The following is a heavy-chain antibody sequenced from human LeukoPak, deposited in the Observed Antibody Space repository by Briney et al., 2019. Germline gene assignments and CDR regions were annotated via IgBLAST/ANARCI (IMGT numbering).Heavy chain of an antibody. CDR1: GFIFSTYS. Sequence: GGSLRLSCAASGFIFSTYSMNWVRQTPGKGLEWVSSIDTSSNYIYYADSMKGRFTISRDNAKNSLCLQMNSLGAEDTAVYYCARQSWESRRGQFFDYWGQGTLVTVSS. CDR3: ARQSWESRRGQFFDY. J-gene: IGHJ4*02. D-gene: IGHD1-14*01. V-gene: IGHV3-21*01. CDR2: IDTSSNYI.